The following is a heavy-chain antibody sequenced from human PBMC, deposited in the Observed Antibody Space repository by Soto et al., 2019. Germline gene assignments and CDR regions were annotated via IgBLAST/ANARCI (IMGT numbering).Heavy chain of an antibody. Sequence: SVKVSCKASGGTFSSYTISWVRQAPGQGLEWMGRIIPILGIANYAQKFQGRVTITADKSTSTAYMELSSLRSEDTAVYYCARADDSSGYYSEEYYYYGMDVWG. J-gene: IGHJ6*02. CDR2: IIPILGIA. D-gene: IGHD3-22*01. CDR1: GGTFSSYT. CDR3: ARADDSSGYYSEEYYYYGMDV. V-gene: IGHV1-69*02.